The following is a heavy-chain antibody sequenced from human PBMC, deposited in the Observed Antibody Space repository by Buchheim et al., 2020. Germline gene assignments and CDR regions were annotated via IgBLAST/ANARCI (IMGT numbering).Heavy chain of an antibody. CDR2: ISGSGGST. CDR3: AKVVEEGSIAVAGTVYYYYYYMDV. D-gene: IGHD6-19*01. CDR1: GFTFSSYA. J-gene: IGHJ6*03. V-gene: IGHV3-23*01. Sequence: EVQLLESGGGLVQPGGSLRLSCAASGFTFSSYAMSWVRQAPGKGLEWVSAISGSGGSTYYADSVKGRFTISRDNSKNTLYLQMNSLRAEDTAVYYCAKVVEEGSIAVAGTVYYYYYYMDVWGKGTT.